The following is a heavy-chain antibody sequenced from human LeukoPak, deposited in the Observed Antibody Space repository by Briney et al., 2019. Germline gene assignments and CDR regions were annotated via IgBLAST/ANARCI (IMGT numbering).Heavy chain of an antibody. J-gene: IGHJ4*02. V-gene: IGHV3-7*01. CDR2: IKQDGSAK. Sequence: GGSLRLSCSATGFIFSSDWMKWVRQAPGKGLEWVATIKQDGSAKHYGDSVKGRFTISRDNAKNTLYLEMNTLRAEDTAVYYCATGEGHWGQGALVTVSS. CDR3: ATGEGH. D-gene: IGHD2-21*01. CDR1: GFIFSSDW.